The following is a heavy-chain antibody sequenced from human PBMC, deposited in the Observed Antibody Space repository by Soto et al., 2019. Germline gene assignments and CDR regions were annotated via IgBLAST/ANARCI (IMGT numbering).Heavy chain of an antibody. J-gene: IGHJ4*02. Sequence: GGSLRLSCAASVFTFSNYWMTWVRQAPGKGLEWVANIKEDGSEKHYVDSVKGRFTISRDNAKNSPYLQMYSLRVEDTAVYFCSRDVVVGAKALNYWGQGALVTVSS. CDR2: IKEDGSEK. D-gene: IGHD2-15*01. V-gene: IGHV3-7*01. CDR1: VFTFSNYW. CDR3: SRDVVVGAKALNY.